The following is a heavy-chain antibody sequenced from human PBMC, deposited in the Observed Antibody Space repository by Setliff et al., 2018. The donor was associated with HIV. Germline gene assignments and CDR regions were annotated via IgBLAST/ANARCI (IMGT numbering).Heavy chain of an antibody. J-gene: IGHJ5*02. CDR2: IIPILGIP. CDR3: AKEQEIGSYLDP. D-gene: IGHD2-2*02. CDR1: GGAFISHT. Sequence: VASVKVSCKASGGAFISHTFTWVRQAPGQGLEWMGRIIPILGIPNYAQNFQGRLTISADKSTRTAYLELSSLRSDDSAVYFCAKEQEIGSYLDPWGQGTLVTV. V-gene: IGHV1-69*04.